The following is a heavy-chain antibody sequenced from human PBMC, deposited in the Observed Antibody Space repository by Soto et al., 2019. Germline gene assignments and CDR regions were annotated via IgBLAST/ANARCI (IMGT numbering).Heavy chain of an antibody. J-gene: IGHJ6*02. CDR3: ARVWSYDFWSGYYTDYYYGMDV. CDR2: ISSSSSTI. D-gene: IGHD3-3*01. Sequence: EVQLVESGGGLVQPGGSLRLSCAASGITFRSYSMNWVRQAPGKGLEWVSYISSSSSTIYYADSVKGRFTISRDNAKNSLYLQMNSLRDEDTAVYYCARVWSYDFWSGYYTDYYYGMDVWGQGTTVTVSS. CDR1: GITFRSYS. V-gene: IGHV3-48*02.